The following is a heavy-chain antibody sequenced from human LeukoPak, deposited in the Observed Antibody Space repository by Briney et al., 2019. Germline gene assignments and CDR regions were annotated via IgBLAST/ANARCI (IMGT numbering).Heavy chain of an antibody. V-gene: IGHV1-2*02. J-gene: IGHJ4*02. CDR3: ARDQAFGSGSFQDY. CDR2: INPNSGGT. Sequence: ASVKVSCKASGYTFTGYYMHWVRQAPGQGLEWMGWINPNSGGTNYAQKFQGRVTMTTDTSTSTAYMELRRLRSDDTAVYYCARDQAFGSGSFQDYWGQGTLVTVSP. CDR1: GYTFTGYY. D-gene: IGHD3-10*01.